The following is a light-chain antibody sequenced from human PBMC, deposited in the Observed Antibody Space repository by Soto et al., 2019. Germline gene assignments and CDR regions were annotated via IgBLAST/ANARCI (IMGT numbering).Light chain of an antibody. Sequence: IQLTQSPSSLSASVGDTVSITCRASQSISSWLAWYQQKPGKAPKLLIYKAPSLESGVPSRFSGSGSGTEITLTISSLQPDDFATYYCQQYNSYPWTFGQGTKVDIK. V-gene: IGKV1-5*03. CDR1: QSISSW. J-gene: IGKJ1*01. CDR3: QQYNSYPWT. CDR2: KAP.